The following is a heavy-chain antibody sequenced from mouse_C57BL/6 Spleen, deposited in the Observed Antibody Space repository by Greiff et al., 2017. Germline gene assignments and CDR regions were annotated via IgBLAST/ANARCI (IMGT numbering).Heavy chain of an antibody. V-gene: IGHV1-69*01. CDR1: GYTFTSYW. CDR2: IDPSDSYT. CDR3: ARGGWYDGY. Sequence: QVHVKQPGAELVMPGASVKLSCKASGYTFTSYWMHWVKQRPGQGLEWIGEIDPSDSYTNYNQKFKGKSTLTVDKSSSTAYMQLSSLTSEDSAVYYCARGGWYDGYWGQGTTLTVSS. J-gene: IGHJ2*01. D-gene: IGHD2-14*01.